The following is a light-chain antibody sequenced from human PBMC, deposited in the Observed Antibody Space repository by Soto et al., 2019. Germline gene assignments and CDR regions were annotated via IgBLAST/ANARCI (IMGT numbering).Light chain of an antibody. CDR1: SSDVGGYNS. Sequence: QSALTQPASVSGSPGQSITISRTGTSSDVGGYNSVSWYQQHPGKAPKLMIYDVINRPSGVSNRFSGSQSGNTASLTISGLQAEDEADYYCSSYTTSSTLVLGGGTQLTVL. V-gene: IGLV2-14*03. CDR3: SSYTTSSTLV. CDR2: DVI. J-gene: IGLJ2*01.